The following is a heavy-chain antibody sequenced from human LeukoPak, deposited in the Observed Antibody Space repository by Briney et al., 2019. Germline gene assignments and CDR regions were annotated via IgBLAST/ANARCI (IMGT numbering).Heavy chain of an antibody. V-gene: IGHV3-21*05. CDR3: ARGPGIVYGGNYHDIDY. J-gene: IGHJ4*02. Sequence: KTGGSLRLSCTVSGFTFSSYAMTWVRQAPGKGLEWLSYISSSSNNIYYADSVKGRFTISRDNAKNSLFLQMNGLRALDTAVYYCARGPGIVYGGNYHDIDYWGLGTLVTVSS. CDR1: GFTFSSYA. CDR2: ISSSSNNI. D-gene: IGHD4-23*01.